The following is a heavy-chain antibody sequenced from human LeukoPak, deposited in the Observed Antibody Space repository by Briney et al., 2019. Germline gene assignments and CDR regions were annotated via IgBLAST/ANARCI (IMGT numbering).Heavy chain of an antibody. CDR2: INPSGGST. J-gene: IGHJ4*02. CDR1: GYTLTSYY. Sequence: ASVKVSCKASGYTLTSYYMHWVRQAPGQGLEWMGIINPSGGSTSYAQKFQGRVTMTRDTSTSTVYMELSSLRSEDTAVYYCARAYCGGDCYPSTFDYWGQGTLVTVSS. V-gene: IGHV1-46*01. CDR3: ARAYCGGDCYPSTFDY. D-gene: IGHD2-21*02.